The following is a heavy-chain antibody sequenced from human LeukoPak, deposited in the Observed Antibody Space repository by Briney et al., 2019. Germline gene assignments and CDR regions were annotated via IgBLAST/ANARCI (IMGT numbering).Heavy chain of an antibody. CDR1: GYTFINYW. CDR3: ASGGYGTFDS. D-gene: IGHD5-12*01. J-gene: IGHJ4*02. V-gene: IGHV5-51*01. CDR2: IYPRDSAT. Sequence: GGSLQISCQVSGYTFINYWIGWGRRMPGKGVSYMALIYPRDSATRSSPSFHCQVIISADKSISTAYLQLNSLKASDTAMYYCASGGYGTFDSWGQGTLVTVSS.